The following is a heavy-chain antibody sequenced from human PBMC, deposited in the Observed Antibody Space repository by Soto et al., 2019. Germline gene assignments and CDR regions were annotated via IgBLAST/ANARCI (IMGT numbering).Heavy chain of an antibody. CDR2: IYPGDSDT. Sequence: LGESLKISCKGSGYSFTSYWIGWVRQMPGKGLEWMGIIYPGDSDTRYSPSFQGQVTISADKSISTAYLQWSSLKASDTAMYYCARHRPKYSGSYYYGMDVWGQGTTVTVSS. D-gene: IGHD1-26*01. J-gene: IGHJ6*02. CDR3: ARHRPKYSGSYYYGMDV. V-gene: IGHV5-51*01. CDR1: GYSFTSYW.